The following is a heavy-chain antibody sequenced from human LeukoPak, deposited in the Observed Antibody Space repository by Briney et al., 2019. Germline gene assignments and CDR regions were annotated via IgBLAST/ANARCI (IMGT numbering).Heavy chain of an antibody. J-gene: IGHJ6*03. V-gene: IGHV4-34*01. Sequence: SETLSLTCAVDNGSLTGYYWTWIRQPPGKGLEWIGEIDRIGTTNDNASLRSRVTMSVDTSKYQFSLNLRSVTAADTAVYYCARGLGSWRRYHMDVWGKGTTVTVSS. CDR3: ARGLGSWRRYHMDV. D-gene: IGHD6-13*01. CDR1: NGSLTGYY. CDR2: IDRIGTT.